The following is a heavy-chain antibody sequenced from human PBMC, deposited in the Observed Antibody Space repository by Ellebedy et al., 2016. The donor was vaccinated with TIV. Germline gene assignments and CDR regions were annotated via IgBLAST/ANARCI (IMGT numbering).Heavy chain of an antibody. CDR3: ARDMGPGVLDY. CDR1: GFTVSSNY. D-gene: IGHD2-8*01. CDR2: IYSGGST. Sequence: PGGSLRLSCAASGFTVSSNYMSWVRQAPGKGLEWVSVIYSGGSTYYADSVKGRFTISRDNSKNALYLQMNSLRAEDTAVYYCARDMGPGVLDYWGRGTLVTVSP. J-gene: IGHJ4*02. V-gene: IGHV3-66*01.